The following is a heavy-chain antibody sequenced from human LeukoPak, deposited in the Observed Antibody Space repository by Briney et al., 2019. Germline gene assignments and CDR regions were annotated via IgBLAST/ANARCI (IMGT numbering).Heavy chain of an antibody. V-gene: IGHV3-23*01. CDR1: GFTFSSYA. CDR3: AKDYAVGSIDY. D-gene: IGHD3-16*01. Sequence: GGSLRLSCAASGFTFSSYAMSWVRQAPGKGLEWVSAFSGSGGSTYYADSVKGRFTISRDIAKNSLYLQINSLRAEDTALYYCAKDYAVGSIDYWGQGTLVTVSS. J-gene: IGHJ4*02. CDR2: FSGSGGST.